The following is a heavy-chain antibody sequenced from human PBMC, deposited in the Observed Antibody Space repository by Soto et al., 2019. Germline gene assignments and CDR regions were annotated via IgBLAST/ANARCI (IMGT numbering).Heavy chain of an antibody. CDR2: ISGSGGST. Sequence: GGSLRLSCAASGFTFSSYAMSWVRQAPGKGLEWVSAISGSGGSTYYADSVKGRFTISRDNSKNTLYPQMNSLRAEDTAVYYCAKGLWFGGYYYYGMDVWGQGTTVTVSS. D-gene: IGHD3-10*01. CDR3: AKGLWFGGYYYYGMDV. V-gene: IGHV3-23*01. J-gene: IGHJ6*02. CDR1: GFTFSSYA.